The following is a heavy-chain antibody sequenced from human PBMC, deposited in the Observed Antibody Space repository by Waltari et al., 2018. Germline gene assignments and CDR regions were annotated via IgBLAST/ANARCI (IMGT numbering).Heavy chain of an antibody. CDR2: MNPNSGNT. V-gene: IGHV1-8*01. D-gene: IGHD3-9*01. Sequence: SCKASGYTFTTYDINWVRQATGQGLEWMGWMNPNSGNTGYAQKFQGRVTMTSYTSITTAYMELGSLSSEDTAVYYCARGRGRYDILTGYRTFDYWGQGTLVTVSS. J-gene: IGHJ4*02. CDR1: GYTFTTYD. CDR3: ARGRGRYDILTGYRTFDY.